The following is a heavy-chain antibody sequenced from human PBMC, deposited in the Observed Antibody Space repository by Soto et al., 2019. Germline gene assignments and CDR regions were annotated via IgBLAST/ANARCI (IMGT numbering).Heavy chain of an antibody. Sequence: QVQLVESGGGVVQPGRSLRLSCAASGFTLSSYGMHWVRQAPGKGLEWVAVIWYDGDKKYYADSVKVRFTISRDESKNTVYLHMSSLRGEDTGVYYCAGCSAGSESVVVVPAIDFYSFDTWGQGTLVSVSS. J-gene: IGHJ4*02. D-gene: IGHD2-15*01. CDR3: AGCSAGSESVVVVPAIDFYSFDT. CDR1: GFTLSSYG. V-gene: IGHV3-33*01. CDR2: IWYDGDKK.